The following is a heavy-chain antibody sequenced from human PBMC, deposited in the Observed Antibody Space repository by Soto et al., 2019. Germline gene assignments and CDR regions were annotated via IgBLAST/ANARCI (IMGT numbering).Heavy chain of an antibody. CDR2: ISYDGSNK. D-gene: IGHD6-19*01. CDR3: AKVGDSSGWYSDY. J-gene: IGHJ4*02. CDR1: GFTFSSYG. V-gene: IGHV3-30*18. Sequence: PGGSLRLSCAASGFTFSSYGMHWVRQAPGKGLEWVAVISYDGSNKYYADSVKGRFTISRDNSKNTLYLQMNSLRAEDTAVYYCAKVGDSSGWYSDYWGQGTLVTVSS.